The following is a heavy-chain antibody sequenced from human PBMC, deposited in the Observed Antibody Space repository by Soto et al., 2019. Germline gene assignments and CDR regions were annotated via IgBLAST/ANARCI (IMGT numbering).Heavy chain of an antibody. J-gene: IGHJ6*03. Sequence: QVQLQQWGAGLLKPSETLSLTCAVYGGSFSGYQWSWIRQTPGKGLEWIGGINDSGDINYNPSLKSRVTILVDSPKKQISLRLSFVTAADTAVYYCARGLILWFGELSRRGGYYYYMDVCGKGTTVIVSS. D-gene: IGHD3-10*01. V-gene: IGHV4-34*01. CDR3: ARGLILWFGELSRRGGYYYYMDV. CDR2: INDSGDI. CDR1: GGSFSGYQ.